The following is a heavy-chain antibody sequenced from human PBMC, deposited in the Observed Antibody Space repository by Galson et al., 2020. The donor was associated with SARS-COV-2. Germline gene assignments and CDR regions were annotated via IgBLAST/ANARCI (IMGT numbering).Heavy chain of an antibody. CDR1: GVSITNFY. J-gene: IGHJ6*02. D-gene: IGHD3-16*01. CDR3: GRLAADSIQGRRWWETTDYESYGIDV. Sequence: ASETLSLTCSVSGVSITNFYWTWIRQPPGKELEWIGSFYYSGHSSYNPSLHSRVTISLDTYNNQFSLRLTSVAAADTAIYYCGRLAADSIQGRRWWETTDYESYGIDVWGRGTTVTVSS. V-gene: IGHV4-59*08. CDR2: FYYSGHS.